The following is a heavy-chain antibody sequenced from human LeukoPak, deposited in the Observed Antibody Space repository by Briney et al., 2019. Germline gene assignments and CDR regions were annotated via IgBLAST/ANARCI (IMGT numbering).Heavy chain of an antibody. Sequence: PGGSLRLSCAASGFTFTNYWMTWVRQAPGKGLEWVANLNQDGSTNYYVDSMKGRFTISRDNAKNSLYLQIHSLKADDTAVYFCARIGYGSSSLDYWGQGTLVTVSS. J-gene: IGHJ4*02. CDR1: GFTFTNYW. CDR3: ARIGYGSSSLDY. D-gene: IGHD6-6*01. CDR2: LNQDGSTN. V-gene: IGHV3-7*01.